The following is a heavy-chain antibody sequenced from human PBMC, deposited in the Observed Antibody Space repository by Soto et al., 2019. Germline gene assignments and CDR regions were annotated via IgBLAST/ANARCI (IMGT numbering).Heavy chain of an antibody. CDR2: LLRSGSSA. J-gene: IGHJ5*02. Sequence: GGSLRLSCAASGFTFRNYAMTWARQAPGKGLEWVSSLLRSGSSAYYADSVRGRFTISSDTSANSLYLQMDNLRAEDTAIYYCAKDAISGDGIWLMDSWGQGTGVTVSS. CDR1: GFTFRNYA. D-gene: IGHD4-17*01. V-gene: IGHV3-23*01. CDR3: AKDAISGDGIWLMDS.